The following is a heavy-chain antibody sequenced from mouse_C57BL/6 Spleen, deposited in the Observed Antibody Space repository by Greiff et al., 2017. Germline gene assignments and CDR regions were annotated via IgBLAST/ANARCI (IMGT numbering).Heavy chain of an antibody. D-gene: IGHD1-1*01. CDR3: ARSDYYGSSYENYYAMDY. V-gene: IGHV1-78*01. J-gene: IGHJ4*01. CDR1: GYTFTDHT. CDR2: IYPRDGST. Sequence: VQLQQSDAELVKPGASVKISCKVSGYTFTDHTIHWMKQRPEQGLEWIGYIYPRDGSTKYNEKFKGKATLTADKSSSTAYMQLNSLTSEDSAVYFCARSDYYGSSYENYYAMDYWGQGTSVTVSS.